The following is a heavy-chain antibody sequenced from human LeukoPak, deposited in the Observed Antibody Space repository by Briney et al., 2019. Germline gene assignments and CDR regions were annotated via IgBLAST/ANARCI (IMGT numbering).Heavy chain of an antibody. V-gene: IGHV1-2*06. CDR2: INPNSGGT. D-gene: IGHD6-13*01. J-gene: IGHJ4*02. CDR1: GYTFTGYY. CDR3: ARVTSSWAGFDY. Sequence: ASVKVSCKVSGYTFTGYYMHWVRQAPGQGLEWMGRINPNSGGTNYAQKFQGRVTMTRDTSISTAYMELSRLRSDDTAVYYCARVTSSWAGFDYWGQGTLVTVSS.